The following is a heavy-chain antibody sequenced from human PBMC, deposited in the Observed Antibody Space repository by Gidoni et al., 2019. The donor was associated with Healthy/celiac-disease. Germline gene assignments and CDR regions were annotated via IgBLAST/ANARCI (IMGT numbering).Heavy chain of an antibody. Sequence: QITLKESGPTLVKPTQTLTLTCPFPGFSLSTSGVGVGRIRQPPGKALEWLARIYWEDDKRYSPSLKGRLTITKDTSKNQVVLTMTNMDPVDTATYYCAHSGMVRTITGWFDPWGQGTLVTVSS. CDR2: IYWEDDK. D-gene: IGHD3-10*01. J-gene: IGHJ5*02. V-gene: IGHV2-5*02. CDR1: GFSLSTSGVG. CDR3: AHSGMVRTITGWFDP.